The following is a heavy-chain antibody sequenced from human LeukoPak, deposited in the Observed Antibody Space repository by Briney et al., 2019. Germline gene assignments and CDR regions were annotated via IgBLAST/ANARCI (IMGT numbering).Heavy chain of an antibody. D-gene: IGHD6-19*01. CDR3: ARDPSEMRSGWYADY. CDR2: ISSSSSYI. CDR1: RFTFSSYS. J-gene: IGHJ4*02. V-gene: IGHV3-21*01. Sequence: GGSLRLSCAASRFTFSSYSMNWVRQAPGKGLEWVSSISSSSSYIYYADSVKGRFTISRDNAKNSLYLQMNSLRAEDTAVYYCARDPSEMRSGWYADYWGQGTLVTVSS.